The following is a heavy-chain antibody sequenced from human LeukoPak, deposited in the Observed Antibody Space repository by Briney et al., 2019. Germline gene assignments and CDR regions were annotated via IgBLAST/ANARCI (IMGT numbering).Heavy chain of an antibody. CDR1: GYSFTSYW. V-gene: IGHV5-51*01. CDR3: ARHAQIAAAGTN. D-gene: IGHD6-13*01. Sequence: GESLKTSRKGSGYSFTSYWIGLVRQMPGKGLEWIGIINPGDSDTRYSPSFQGQVTTAADKSISTAYLQRSSLKASDTAMYYCARHAQIAAAGTNWGQGTLVTVSS. J-gene: IGHJ4*02. CDR2: INPGDSDT.